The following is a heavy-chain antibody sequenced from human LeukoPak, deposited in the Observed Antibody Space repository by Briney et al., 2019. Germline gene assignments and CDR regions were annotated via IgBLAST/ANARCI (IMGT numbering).Heavy chain of an antibody. D-gene: IGHD3-22*01. CDR2: IYSGRSK. J-gene: IGHJ4*02. CDR1: GFTVSSNY. Sequence: PGGSLRLSCAASGFTVSSNYMICLRQAPGEGLEGVSVIYSGRSKYYADPVKGRFTISRDNAKNPLDIQMNSRRAEDTAVYYCARDLIPAYYYDRSGPLLWGQGTRVTVSS. V-gene: IGHV3-66*01. CDR3: ARDLIPAYYYDRSGPLL.